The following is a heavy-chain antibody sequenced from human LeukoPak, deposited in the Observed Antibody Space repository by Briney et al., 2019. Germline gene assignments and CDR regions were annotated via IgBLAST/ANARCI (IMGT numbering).Heavy chain of an antibody. Sequence: PGGSLRLSCAASGFTFSSYSMNWVRQAPGKGLEWVSSITSSSSYIYYADSVRGRFTISRDNAKDSLYLQMNSLRAEDTAMYYCARSLAFCGGDCCSLDYWGQRTLVSVSS. D-gene: IGHD2-21*02. CDR2: ITSSSSYI. CDR3: ARSLAFCGGDCCSLDY. J-gene: IGHJ4*02. CDR1: GFTFSSYS. V-gene: IGHV3-21*01.